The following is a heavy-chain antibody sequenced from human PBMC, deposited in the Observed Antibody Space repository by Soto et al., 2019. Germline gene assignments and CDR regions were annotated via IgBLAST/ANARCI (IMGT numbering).Heavy chain of an antibody. D-gene: IGHD3-9*01. J-gene: IGHJ6*03. CDR1: GFTFSSYA. Sequence: GGSLRLSCAASGFTFSSYAMSWVRQAPGKGLEWVSAISGSGGRTYYADSVKGRFTMSRDNSKNTLYLQMNSLRAEDTAVYYCAKSYYDILTGYLYYMDVWGKGITVTVSS. CDR3: AKSYYDILTGYLYYMDV. CDR2: ISGSGGRT. V-gene: IGHV3-23*01.